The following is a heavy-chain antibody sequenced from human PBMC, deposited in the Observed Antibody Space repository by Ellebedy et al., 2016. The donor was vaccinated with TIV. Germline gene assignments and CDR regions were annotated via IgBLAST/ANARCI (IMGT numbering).Heavy chain of an antibody. CDR3: ARGPLGGTPRAFDS. V-gene: IGHV3-23*01. CDR1: GFTFSSYA. Sequence: PGGSLRLSCAASGFTFSSYAMTWVRQAPGKGLEWVSAISGIGVSTSYADSVKGRFTISRDDSKNTVYLQMNSLRADDTAIYHCARGPLGGTPRAFDSWGQGTLVTVSS. D-gene: IGHD1-26*01. J-gene: IGHJ4*02. CDR2: ISGIGVST.